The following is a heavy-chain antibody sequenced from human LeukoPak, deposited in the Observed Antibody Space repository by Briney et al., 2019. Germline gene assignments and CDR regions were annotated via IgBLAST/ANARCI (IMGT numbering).Heavy chain of an antibody. CDR2: IYQDGSNK. Sequence: GGSLRLSCAASGFTFSNYGIHWVRQAPGKGLEWVAFIYQDGSNKYYSDSVRGRFTISRDNFKNTLFLQMNSLRVEDTAVYYCAKPSRPYYYDSSGSYFDYWGQGTLVTVSS. D-gene: IGHD3-22*01. CDR1: GFTFSNYG. V-gene: IGHV3-30*02. J-gene: IGHJ4*02. CDR3: AKPSRPYYYDSSGSYFDY.